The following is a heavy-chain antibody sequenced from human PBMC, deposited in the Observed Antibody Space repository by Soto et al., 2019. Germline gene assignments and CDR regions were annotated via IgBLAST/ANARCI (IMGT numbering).Heavy chain of an antibody. D-gene: IGHD3-10*01. CDR3: ARGAGGYYYMDV. V-gene: IGHV3-74*01. CDR2: IYSDGSRT. Sequence: EVQLVESGGGLVQPGGSLRLSCATSGFTFNTYWMHWVRQAPGKGLVWVSRIYSDGSRTSYADSVKGRFTISRDNAKNTLYLHMDSLSPEDTAVYYCARGAGGYYYMDVWGKGTTVTVSS. J-gene: IGHJ6*03. CDR1: GFTFNTYW.